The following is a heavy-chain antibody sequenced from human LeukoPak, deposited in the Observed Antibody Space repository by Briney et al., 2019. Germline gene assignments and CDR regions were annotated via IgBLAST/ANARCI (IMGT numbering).Heavy chain of an antibody. CDR3: ARHYYDILTGYRHFDY. CDR2: ISAYNGNT. CDR1: GYTFTSYG. Sequence: GASVKVSCKASGYTFTSYGISWVRQAPGQGLEWMGWISAYNGNTNYAQKLQGRVTMTTDTSTSTAYMELRGLRSDDTAVYYCARHYYDILTGYRHFDYWGQGTLVTVSS. D-gene: IGHD3-9*01. J-gene: IGHJ4*02. V-gene: IGHV1-18*04.